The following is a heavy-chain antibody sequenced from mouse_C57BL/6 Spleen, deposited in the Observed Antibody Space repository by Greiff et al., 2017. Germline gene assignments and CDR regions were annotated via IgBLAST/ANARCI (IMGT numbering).Heavy chain of an antibody. Sequence: EVQLQESGPGLVKPSQSLSLTCSVTGYSITSGYYWNWIRQFPGNKLEWMGYISYDGSNNYNPSLKNRISITRDTSKNQFFLKLNSVTTEDTATYYCARDPLQGKGFAYWGQGTLVTVSA. CDR3: ARDPLQGKGFAY. J-gene: IGHJ3*01. CDR1: GYSITSGYY. CDR2: ISYDGSN. V-gene: IGHV3-6*01.